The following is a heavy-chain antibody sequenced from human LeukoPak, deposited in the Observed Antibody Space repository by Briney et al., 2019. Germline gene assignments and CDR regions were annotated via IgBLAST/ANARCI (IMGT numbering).Heavy chain of an antibody. CDR1: GGSISSDY. CDR2: IYYSGST. D-gene: IGHD3-10*01. Sequence: PSETLSLTCTVSGGSISSDYYSWIRQPAGKGLEWIGCIYYSGSTNYNPSLKSRVTISVDTSKKQFSLNLRSVTAADTAVYYCAYGSGSIWGQGTLVTVSS. V-gene: IGHV4-59*03. CDR3: AYGSGSI. J-gene: IGHJ4*02.